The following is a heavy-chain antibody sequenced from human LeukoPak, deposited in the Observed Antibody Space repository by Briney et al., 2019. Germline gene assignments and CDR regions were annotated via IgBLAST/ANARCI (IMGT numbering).Heavy chain of an antibody. CDR1: GYTFTSYD. V-gene: IGHV1-8*01. Sequence: GASVKVSCKASGYTFTSYDINWVRQATGQGLEWMGWMNPNSGNTGYAQKFQGRVTMTRNTSISTAYMELSSLRSDDTAVYYCARATNQAGIAAAGMELDYWGQGTLVTVSS. D-gene: IGHD6-13*01. CDR3: ARATNQAGIAAAGMELDY. J-gene: IGHJ4*02. CDR2: MNPNSGNT.